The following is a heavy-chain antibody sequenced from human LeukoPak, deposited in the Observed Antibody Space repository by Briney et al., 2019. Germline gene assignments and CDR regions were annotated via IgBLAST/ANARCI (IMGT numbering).Heavy chain of an antibody. D-gene: IGHD6-19*01. CDR3: ARDLVADGSGWRAFDI. CDR2: INPSGGSA. CDR1: GYTFTSYY. V-gene: IGHV1-46*01. Sequence: ASVKVSCKASGYTFTSYYMHWVRQAPGQGLEWMGIINPSGGSASYAQKFQGRVTMTRDTSTSTVYMELSSLRSEDTAVYYCARDLVADGSGWRAFDIWGQGTMVTVSP. J-gene: IGHJ3*02.